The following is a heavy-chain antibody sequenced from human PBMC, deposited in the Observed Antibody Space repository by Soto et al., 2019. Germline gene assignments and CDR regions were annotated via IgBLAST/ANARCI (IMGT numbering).Heavy chain of an antibody. V-gene: IGHV3-23*01. CDR2: ISSTGGST. CDR1: GFTFSRYA. D-gene: IGHD3-10*01. J-gene: IGHJ6*02. Sequence: VLLLESGGGLVQPGGSLRISCAASGFTFSRYAMSWVRQAPGKGLEWVSAISSTGGSTYYGDSLKGRFTISRDNSKNTLYLQMHSLRAEDTALYYCAKDVKGSGSLPSYYYGMDVWGQGTTVTVSS. CDR3: AKDVKGSGSLPSYYYGMDV.